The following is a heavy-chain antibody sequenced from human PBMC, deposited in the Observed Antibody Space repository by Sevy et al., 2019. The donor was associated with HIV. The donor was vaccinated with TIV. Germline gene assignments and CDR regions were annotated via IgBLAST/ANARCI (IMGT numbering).Heavy chain of an antibody. D-gene: IGHD5-12*01. V-gene: IGHV3-13*04. Sequence: GGSLRLSCAASGFTFSSYDMHWVRHSTGKGLEWVSAIGTVGETRYAGSVKGRFTISRENTKKSLYLQMNSVGGVDTAVYYCVRGGSDAFDIWGQGTMVTVSS. CDR3: VRGGSDAFDI. CDR2: IGTVGET. CDR1: GFTFSSYD. J-gene: IGHJ3*02.